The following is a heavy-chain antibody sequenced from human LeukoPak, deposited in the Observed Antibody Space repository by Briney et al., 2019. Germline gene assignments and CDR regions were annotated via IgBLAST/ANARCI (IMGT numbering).Heavy chain of an antibody. Sequence: GGSLRLSCAASGFTFSSYGMHWVRQAPGKGLEWVAFIRYDGSNKYYADSVKGRFTNSRDSSKNTLYLQMNSLRAEDTAVYYCAKDLTGDLDAFDIWGQGTMVTVSS. CDR1: GFTFSSYG. J-gene: IGHJ3*02. D-gene: IGHD7-27*01. V-gene: IGHV3-30*02. CDR2: IRYDGSNK. CDR3: AKDLTGDLDAFDI.